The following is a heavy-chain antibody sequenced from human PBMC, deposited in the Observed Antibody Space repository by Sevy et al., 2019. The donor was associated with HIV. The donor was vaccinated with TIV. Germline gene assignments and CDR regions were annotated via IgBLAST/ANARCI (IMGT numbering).Heavy chain of an antibody. CDR1: GFTFSSYA. CDR2: ISGSGGST. V-gene: IGHV3-23*01. CDR3: AKVRWEPTPPSYAFDY. Sequence: GGSLRLSCAASGFTFSSYAMSWVRQAPGKGLEWVSAISGSGGSTYYADSVKGRFTISRDNSKNTLYLQMNSLRAEDTAVYYCAKVRWEPTPPSYAFDYWGQGTLVTVSS. J-gene: IGHJ4*02. D-gene: IGHD1-26*01.